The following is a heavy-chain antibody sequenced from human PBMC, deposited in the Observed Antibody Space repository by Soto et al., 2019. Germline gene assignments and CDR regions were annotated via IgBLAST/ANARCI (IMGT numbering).Heavy chain of an antibody. CDR1: GGTFKSYA. D-gene: IGHD3-10*01. J-gene: IGHJ5*02. CDR3: ARRGRESANWFDP. V-gene: IGHV1-69*06. Sequence: QLQLEQSGPEVKKPGSSVRVSCKGSGGTFKSYAISWVLQAPGQTLEWMGGVIPMSGRPNYAQRFQGRVTISADRSTNTVYMEINSLTHEDTAVYYCARRGRESANWFDPWGQGTQVTVSS. CDR2: VIPMSGRP.